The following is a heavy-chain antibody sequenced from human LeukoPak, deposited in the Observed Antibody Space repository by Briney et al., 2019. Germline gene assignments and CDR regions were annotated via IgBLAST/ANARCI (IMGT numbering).Heavy chain of an antibody. Sequence: SGGSLRLSCAASGFTFSSYAMSWVRQAPGRGLGGVSAISGSGGSTYYADSVKGRFTISRDNSKNTLYLQMNSLRAEDTAVYYCAKVSDSSGWSFDDFDIWGQGTMVTVSS. CDR3: AKVSDSSGWSFDDFDI. D-gene: IGHD6-19*01. CDR1: GFTFSSYA. V-gene: IGHV3-23*01. CDR2: ISGSGGST. J-gene: IGHJ3*02.